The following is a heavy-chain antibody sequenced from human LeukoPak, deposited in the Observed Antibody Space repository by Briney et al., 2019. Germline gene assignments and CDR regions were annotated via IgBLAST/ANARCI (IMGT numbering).Heavy chain of an antibody. Sequence: ASETLSLTCTVSGGSISSYYWSWIRQPAGKGLEWIGRIYSSGSTNYNPSLKSRVTMSVDTSKNQFSLKLSSVTAADTAVYYCARDDGSRGYNWVDPWGQGTLVTVSS. V-gene: IGHV4-4*07. CDR2: IYSSGST. J-gene: IGHJ5*02. CDR1: GGSISSYY. CDR3: ARDDGSRGYNWVDP. D-gene: IGHD5-24*01.